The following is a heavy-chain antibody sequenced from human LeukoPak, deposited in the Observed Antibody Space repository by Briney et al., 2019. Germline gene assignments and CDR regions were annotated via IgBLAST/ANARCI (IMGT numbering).Heavy chain of an antibody. CDR2: INHSGST. CDR3: AIRLVTRDY. CDR1: GGSFSGYY. Sequence: PSETLSLTCAVYGGSFSGYYWSWIRQPPGKGLEWIGEINHSGSTNYNPSLKSRVTISVDTSKNQFSLKLSSVTAADTAVYYCAIRLVTRDYWGQGTLVTVSS. D-gene: IGHD3-9*01. J-gene: IGHJ4*02. V-gene: IGHV4-34*01.